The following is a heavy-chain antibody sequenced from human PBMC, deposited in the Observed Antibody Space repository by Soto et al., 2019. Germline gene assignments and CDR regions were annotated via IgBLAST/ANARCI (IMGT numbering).Heavy chain of an antibody. Sequence: ASVKVSCKASGYTFTSYDINWVRQATGQGLEWMGWMNPNSGNTGYAQKFQGRVTMTRNTSISTAYMELSSLRSEDTAVYYCARDYCSGGSCYSIWLDPWGQGTLVTVSS. CDR2: MNPNSGNT. V-gene: IGHV1-8*01. CDR1: GYTFTSYD. CDR3: ARDYCSGGSCYSIWLDP. D-gene: IGHD2-15*01. J-gene: IGHJ5*02.